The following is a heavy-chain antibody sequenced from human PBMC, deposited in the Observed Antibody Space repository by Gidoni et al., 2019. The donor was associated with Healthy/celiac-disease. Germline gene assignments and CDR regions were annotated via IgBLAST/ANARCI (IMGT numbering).Heavy chain of an antibody. CDR2: INHGGST. V-gene: IGHV4-34*01. CDR1: DGSFSGYY. CDR3: ARGRLTIFGVVRSPFYYGMDV. Sequence: QVQLQQWGARPLKPSETLSLTCPVYDGSFSGYYWSWLRNPPGKGLQWSGQINHGGSTNHNPSRKSRVNISVDTSKNQFSLKLSSVTAADTAVYYCARGRLTIFGVVRSPFYYGMDVWGQGTTVTVSS. D-gene: IGHD3-3*01. J-gene: IGHJ6*02.